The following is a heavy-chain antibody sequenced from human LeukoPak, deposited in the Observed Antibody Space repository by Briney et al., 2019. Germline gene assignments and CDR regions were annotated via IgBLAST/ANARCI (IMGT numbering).Heavy chain of an antibody. J-gene: IGHJ4*02. Sequence: GDSLRLSCAAAGFTFSSYRMNWVRQAPGKGLEWVSSISGSSSQIYYADSLKGRFTISRDNAKNSLYLQMNSLRAEDTAVYYCARVSPRYCSSTSCPHDFDYWGQGTLVTVSS. CDR3: ARVSPRYCSSTSCPHDFDY. D-gene: IGHD2-2*01. CDR1: GFTFSSYR. V-gene: IGHV3-21*01. CDR2: ISGSSSQI.